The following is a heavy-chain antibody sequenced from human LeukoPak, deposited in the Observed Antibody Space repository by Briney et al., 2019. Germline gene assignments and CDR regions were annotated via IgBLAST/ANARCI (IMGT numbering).Heavy chain of an antibody. J-gene: IGHJ6*02. Sequence: GGSLRLSCPASGFTLRSYSMNWVRQAPGKGLEWVSSISSSSSYISYADSVRGRFTISRDNAKNSLYLQMNSLRAEDTAVYYCASHTEEMTTPLDGFYYYVMDVWGQGTTVTVSS. D-gene: IGHD5-24*01. V-gene: IGHV3-21*01. CDR1: GFTLRSYS. CDR3: ASHTEEMTTPLDGFYYYVMDV. CDR2: ISSSSSYI.